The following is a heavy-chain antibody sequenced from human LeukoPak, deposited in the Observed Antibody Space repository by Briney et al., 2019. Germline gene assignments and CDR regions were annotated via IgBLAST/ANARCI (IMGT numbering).Heavy chain of an antibody. CDR1: GFTFSSYG. CDR3: ARGGVIDAFDI. Sequence: GGSLRLPCAASGFTFSSYGMHWVRQAPGKGLEWVAVIWYDGSDEYYGDSVKGRFTISRDNPKNTLYLQMNSLRAEDTAVYYCARGGVIDAFDIWGQGTMVTVSS. V-gene: IGHV3-33*01. D-gene: IGHD3-10*01. J-gene: IGHJ3*02. CDR2: IWYDGSDE.